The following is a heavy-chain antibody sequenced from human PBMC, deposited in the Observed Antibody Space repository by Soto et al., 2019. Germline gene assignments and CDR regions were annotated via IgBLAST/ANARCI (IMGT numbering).Heavy chain of an antibody. J-gene: IGHJ4*02. V-gene: IGHV1-2*04. Sequence: GASVKVSCKASGHTFTGYYMHWVRQAPGQGLEWMGWINPNSGGTNYAQKFRGWVTMTRDTSISTAYMELSRLRSDDTAVYYCARSPRYCTNGVCFLDYWGQGTLVTVSS. D-gene: IGHD2-8*01. CDR3: ARSPRYCTNGVCFLDY. CDR1: GHTFTGYY. CDR2: INPNSGGT.